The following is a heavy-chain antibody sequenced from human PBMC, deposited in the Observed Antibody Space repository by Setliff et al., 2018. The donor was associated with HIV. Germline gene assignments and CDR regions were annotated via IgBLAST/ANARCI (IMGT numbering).Heavy chain of an antibody. CDR2: IDPRGTT. J-gene: IGHJ4*02. V-gene: IGHV4-34*01. Sequence: SETLSLTCAVYGGSFSDYSWSWIRQPPGKGLEWIGEIDPRGTTNYNPSLKSRVTMSVDTSKSQFSLKLTSVTAADTAVYYCARVPLDRDDFRGYYLLFDYWGQGTLVTVSS. D-gene: IGHD3-22*01. CDR3: ARVPLDRDDFRGYYLLFDY. CDR1: GGSFSDYS.